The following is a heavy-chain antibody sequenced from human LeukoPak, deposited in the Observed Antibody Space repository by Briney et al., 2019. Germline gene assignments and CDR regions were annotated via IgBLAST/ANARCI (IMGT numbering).Heavy chain of an antibody. CDR3: VKDKGGITMVRGVIGYFDY. V-gene: IGHV3-64D*09. J-gene: IGHJ4*02. CDR2: ISSNGGRT. CDR1: GSTFSSYA. Sequence: GGSLRLSCAASGSTFSSYAMHWVRQAPGKGLEYVSAISSNGGRTYYADSVKGRFTISRDNSKHTLYLQMSSLRAEDTAVYYCVKDKGGITMVRGVIGYFDYWGQGTLVTVSS. D-gene: IGHD3-10*01.